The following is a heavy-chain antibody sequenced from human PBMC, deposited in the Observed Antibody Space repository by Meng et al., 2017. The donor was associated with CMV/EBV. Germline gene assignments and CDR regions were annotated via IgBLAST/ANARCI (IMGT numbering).Heavy chain of an antibody. V-gene: IGHV1-2*02. J-gene: IGHJ5*02. CDR1: GYTFTGYY. Sequence: ASVHVSCKASGYTFTGYYLLWVRQAPGQGREGMGWINPNIFGTNYAQKFLGRVSMTRDTSISTAYLQLSRLTSDDTAIYYCTSEWSAYSVGWFDPWGQGTLVTVSS. CDR3: TSEWSAYSVGWFDP. D-gene: IGHD3-3*01. CDR2: INPNIFGT.